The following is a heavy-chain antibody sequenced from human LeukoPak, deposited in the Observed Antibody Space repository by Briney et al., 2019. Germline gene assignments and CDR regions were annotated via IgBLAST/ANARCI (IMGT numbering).Heavy chain of an antibody. CDR1: GYTFIGYY. V-gene: IGHV1-2*02. D-gene: IGHD2-15*01. J-gene: IGHJ4*02. CDR2: INPNSGGT. Sequence: AXVKVSCKTSGYTFIGYYMHWVRQAPGQGLEWMGWINPNSGGTHYAQKFQGRVTMTRDTSISTGYMELSRLRSDDTAVYYCARGIVVVVAATQDYWGQGTLVTVSS. CDR3: ARGIVVVVAATQDY.